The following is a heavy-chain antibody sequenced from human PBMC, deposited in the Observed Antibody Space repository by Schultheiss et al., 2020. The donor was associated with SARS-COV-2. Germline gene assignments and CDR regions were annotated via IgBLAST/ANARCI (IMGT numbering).Heavy chain of an antibody. V-gene: IGHV4-59*12. D-gene: IGHD5-18*01. CDR1: GGSISSYY. J-gene: IGHJ6*02. CDR2: LYYSGST. CDR3: ARDWVDTAMGGYYYYGMDV. Sequence: SETLSLTCTVSGGSISSYYWSWIRQPPGKGLEWIGYLYYSGSTNYNPSLKSRVTISGDTSKNQFSLKLRSVTAADTAVYYCARDWVDTAMGGYYYYGMDVWGQGTTVTVSS.